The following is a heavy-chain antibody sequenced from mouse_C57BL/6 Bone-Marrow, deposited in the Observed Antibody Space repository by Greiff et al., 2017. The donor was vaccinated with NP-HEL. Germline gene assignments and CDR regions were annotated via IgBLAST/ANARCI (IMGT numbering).Heavy chain of an antibody. V-gene: IGHV5-6*02. Sequence: EVKLEESGGDLVKPGGSLKLSCAASGFTFSSYGMSWVRQTPDKRLEWVATISSGGSYTYYPDSVKGRCTISRDNAKNTLYLQMSSLKSEDTAMYYCAREEAYDYGFAYWGQGTLVTVSA. D-gene: IGHD2-4*01. CDR2: ISSGGSYT. CDR1: GFTFSSYG. J-gene: IGHJ3*01. CDR3: AREEAYDYGFAY.